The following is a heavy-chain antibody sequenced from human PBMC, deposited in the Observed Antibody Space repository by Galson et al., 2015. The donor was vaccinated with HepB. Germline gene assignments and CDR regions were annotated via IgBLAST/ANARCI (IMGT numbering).Heavy chain of an antibody. J-gene: IGHJ6*02. Sequence: SVKVSCKASGYTFTGYYIHWVRQAPGQGLEWMGWINPNNGGTNYAQKFQGWVTMTRDTSISTAYMELSRLRSDDTAVYYCARDRLSSSPYYYYGMDVWGQGTTVTVSS. CDR3: ARDRLSSSPYYYYGMDV. CDR1: GYTFTGYY. CDR2: INPNNGGT. D-gene: IGHD6-13*01. V-gene: IGHV1-2*04.